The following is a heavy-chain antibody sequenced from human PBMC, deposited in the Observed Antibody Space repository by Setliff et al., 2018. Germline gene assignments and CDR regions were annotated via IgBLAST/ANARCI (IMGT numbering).Heavy chain of an antibody. CDR3: ARMSGFQYMDV. CDR2: IYTSWST. D-gene: IGHD3-3*01. Sequence: SETLSLTCTVSGGSVGNSHYYWSWIRQPAGKGLEWIGQIYTSWSTNYNPSLKSRVTISLDTSNNQFSLSLSSVTAADTAVYYCARMSGFQYMDVWGKGTTVTVSS. V-gene: IGHV4-61*09. CDR1: GGSVGNSHYY. J-gene: IGHJ6*03.